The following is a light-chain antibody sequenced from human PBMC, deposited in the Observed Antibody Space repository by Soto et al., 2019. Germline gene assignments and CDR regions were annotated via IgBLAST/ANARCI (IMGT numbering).Light chain of an antibody. CDR1: QSISSW. CDR3: QQYNSYSPT. CDR2: DAS. J-gene: IGKJ1*01. V-gene: IGKV1-5*01. Sequence: DIQMTQSPSTLSASVGDRVTITCRASQSISSWLAWYQQKPGKAPKLLIYDASSLESGVPSRFSGSGSGTEFTLTISSLQPEDFAAYYCQQYNSYSPTFGQRTKVEIK.